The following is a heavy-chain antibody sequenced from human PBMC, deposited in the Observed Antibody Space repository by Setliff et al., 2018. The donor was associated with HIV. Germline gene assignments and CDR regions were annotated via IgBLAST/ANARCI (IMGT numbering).Heavy chain of an antibody. CDR2: LYYSGST. CDR3: ARRTYGSGRSDP. J-gene: IGHJ5*02. D-gene: IGHD6-19*01. CDR1: GDSISTSNSY. V-gene: IGHV4-39*01. Sequence: SETLSLTCTVSGDSISTSNSYWGWVRQPPGKGLEWIGSLYYSGSTYYKPSLKSRVTISVDTSKNQFSLKLSSVTAADTAVYYCARRTYGSGRSDPWGQGTLVTVSS.